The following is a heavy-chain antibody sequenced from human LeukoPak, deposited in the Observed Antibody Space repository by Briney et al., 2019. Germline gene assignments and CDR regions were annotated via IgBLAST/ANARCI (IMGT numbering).Heavy chain of an antibody. CDR2: ISYDGSNK. D-gene: IGHD1-26*01. CDR3: ARDAGWGRFDY. Sequence: GRSLRLSCAAFGFTFSSYAMHWVRQAPGKGLEWVAVISYDGSNKYYADSVKGRFTISRDNSKNPLYLQMNSLRADDPAVYFCARDAGWGRFDYWGQGNLLTVSS. CDR1: GFTFSSYA. V-gene: IGHV3-30*04. J-gene: IGHJ4*02.